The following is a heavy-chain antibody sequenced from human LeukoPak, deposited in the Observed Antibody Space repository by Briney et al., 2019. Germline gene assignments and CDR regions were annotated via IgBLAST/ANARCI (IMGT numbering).Heavy chain of an antibody. V-gene: IGHV3-23*01. Sequence: GGSLRLSCAASGFTFSSYAMSWVRHAPGKGLEWVSAISGSGGSTYYADSVKGRFTISRDNSKNTLYLQMNSLRAEDTAVYYCAKAPSMIVVVNFDYWGQGTLVTVSS. CDR2: ISGSGGST. CDR1: GFTFSSYA. J-gene: IGHJ4*02. CDR3: AKAPSMIVVVNFDY. D-gene: IGHD3-22*01.